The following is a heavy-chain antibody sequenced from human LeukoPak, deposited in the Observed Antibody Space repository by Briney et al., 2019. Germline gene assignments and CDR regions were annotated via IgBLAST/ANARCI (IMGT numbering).Heavy chain of an antibody. V-gene: IGHV4-59*01. CDR2: IYYSGST. CDR3: ARDWRFPAQNYMDV. CDR1: GGSISSYY. J-gene: IGHJ6*03. Sequence: ASETLSLTCTVSGGSISSYYWSWIRQPPGKGLEWIGYIYYSGSTNYNPSLESRVTISVDTSKNQFSLKLSSVTAADTAVYYCARDWRFPAQNYMDVWGKGTTVTVSS. D-gene: IGHD2-2*01.